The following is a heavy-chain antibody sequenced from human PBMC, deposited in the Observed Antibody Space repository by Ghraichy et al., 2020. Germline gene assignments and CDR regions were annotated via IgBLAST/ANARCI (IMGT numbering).Heavy chain of an antibody. Sequence: GGSLRLSCEASGFTFSSNAMSWVRQAPGKGLEWVSGISGSGYSTYYADSVKGRFTISRDNSKNTLYLQMNSLRAEDTAVYYCANGPPTIAVAGSDFEHWGQGTRVTVSS. J-gene: IGHJ4*02. CDR3: ANGPPTIAVAGSDFEH. CDR2: ISGSGYST. CDR1: GFTFSSNA. D-gene: IGHD6-19*01. V-gene: IGHV3-23*01.